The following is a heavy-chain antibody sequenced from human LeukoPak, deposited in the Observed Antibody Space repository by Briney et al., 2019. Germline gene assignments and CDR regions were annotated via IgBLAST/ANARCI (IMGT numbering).Heavy chain of an antibody. CDR2: ISTYDDGR. V-gene: IGHV1-18*01. CDR1: GYTFTRYG. Sequence: ASVKVSCRGSGYTFTRYGISWVRQAPGDGLEWMGWISTYDDGRSNAQKFQGRVKLTTDISTNTAYMELTSLRSDDTAMYYCARDFLRSVSGPYVDVFVIWGQGTLVTVSS. CDR3: ARDFLRSVSGPYVDVFVI. D-gene: IGHD3-10*01. J-gene: IGHJ3*02.